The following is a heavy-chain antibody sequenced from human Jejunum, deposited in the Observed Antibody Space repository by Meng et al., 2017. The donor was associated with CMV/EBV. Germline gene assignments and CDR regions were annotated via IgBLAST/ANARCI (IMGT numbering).Heavy chain of an antibody. Sequence: SYFWTWIRKPPGKGLEWLGYVYYDGGSTNYNPSLKSRVTISVDSPENQFSLKLTSVTAADTAVYYCARVPAELGSSSSSYYFDSWGQGTLVTVSS. D-gene: IGHD6-13*01. V-gene: IGHV4-59*01. J-gene: IGHJ4*02. CDR2: VYYDGGST. CDR3: ARVPAELGSSSSSYYFDS. CDR1: SYF.